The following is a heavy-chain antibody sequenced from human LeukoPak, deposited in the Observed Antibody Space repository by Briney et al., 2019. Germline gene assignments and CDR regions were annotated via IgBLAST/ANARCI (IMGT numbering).Heavy chain of an antibody. CDR2: INHSGST. Sequence: SETLSLTCAVYGGSFSGYYWSWIRQPPGKGLEWIGEINHSGSTNYNPSLKSRVTISVDTSKNQFSLKLSSVTAADTAVYYCARGVAHPRGYDYVWGSYRYGSQSYFDYWGQGTLVTVSS. CDR3: ARGVAHPRGYDYVWGSYRYGSQSYFDY. CDR1: GGSFSGYY. D-gene: IGHD3-16*02. J-gene: IGHJ4*02. V-gene: IGHV4-34*01.